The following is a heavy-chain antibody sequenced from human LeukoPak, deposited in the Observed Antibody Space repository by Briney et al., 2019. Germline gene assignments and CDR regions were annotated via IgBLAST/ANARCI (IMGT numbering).Heavy chain of an antibody. Sequence: GASVKVSCKASGYTFTSYYMHWVRQAPGQGLEWMGIINPSGGSTSYAQKFQGRVTMTRDMSTSTVYMELSSLRSEDTAVYYCARDCIAARPQCYPFDYWGQGTLVTVSS. CDR2: INPSGGST. CDR3: ARDCIAARPQCYPFDY. J-gene: IGHJ4*02. CDR1: GYTFTSYY. V-gene: IGHV1-46*01. D-gene: IGHD6-6*01.